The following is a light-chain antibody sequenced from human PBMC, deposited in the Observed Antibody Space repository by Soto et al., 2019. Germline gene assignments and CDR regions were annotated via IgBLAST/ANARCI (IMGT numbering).Light chain of an antibody. Sequence: QPVLTQSPSASASLGASVKLTCTLSSGHSNYAIEWHQQQSEKGPRYLMKLNSDGSHSKGDGIPDRFSGSSSGAERYLTISSLQAEDEADYSCQTWGSGIVVFGGGTKLTVL. CDR1: SGHSNYA. CDR3: QTWGSGIVV. V-gene: IGLV4-69*01. CDR2: LNSDGSH. J-gene: IGLJ2*01.